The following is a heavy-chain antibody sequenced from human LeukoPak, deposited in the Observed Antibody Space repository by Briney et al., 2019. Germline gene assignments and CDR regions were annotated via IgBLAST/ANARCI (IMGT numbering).Heavy chain of an antibody. V-gene: IGHV3-21*01. CDR2: ISSSSSYI. J-gene: IGHJ4*02. D-gene: IGHD3-22*01. Sequence: KTGGSLRLSCAASGFTFSSYSMNWVRQAPGKGLEWVSSISSSSSYIYYADSVKGRFTISRDNGKNSLYLQMNSLRAEDTAVYYCATLRGYDSSGYSDWGQGTLVTVSS. CDR1: GFTFSSYS. CDR3: ATLRGYDSSGYSD.